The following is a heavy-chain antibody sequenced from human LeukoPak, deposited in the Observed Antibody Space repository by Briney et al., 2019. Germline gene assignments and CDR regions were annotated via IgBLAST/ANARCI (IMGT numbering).Heavy chain of an antibody. CDR1: GFTFSSYA. Sequence: GGSLRLSCAASGFTFSSYAMSWVRQAPGKGLGWVSYISSSSSTIYYADSVKGRFTISRDNAKNSLYLQMNSLRAEDTAVYYCAKDEVATGIIEYYFDYWGQGTLVTVSS. J-gene: IGHJ4*02. CDR3: AKDEVATGIIEYYFDY. CDR2: ISSSSSTI. D-gene: IGHD6-13*01. V-gene: IGHV3-48*01.